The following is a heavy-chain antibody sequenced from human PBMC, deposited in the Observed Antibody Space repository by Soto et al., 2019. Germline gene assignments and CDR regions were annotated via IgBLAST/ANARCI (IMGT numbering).Heavy chain of an antibody. CDR1: GYTFTSYV. D-gene: IGHD3-22*01. J-gene: IGHJ4*02. Sequence: ASVKVSCKASGYTFTSYVMHWVRQAPGQRLEWMGWINAGDGNTKYSQNFQGRVTITRDTSASTAYMQLSSLRSEDTAVYYCARDRRFVDSSGYFSPSTFDYWGQGTLVTVSS. V-gene: IGHV1-3*01. CDR2: INAGDGNT. CDR3: ARDRRFVDSSGYFSPSTFDY.